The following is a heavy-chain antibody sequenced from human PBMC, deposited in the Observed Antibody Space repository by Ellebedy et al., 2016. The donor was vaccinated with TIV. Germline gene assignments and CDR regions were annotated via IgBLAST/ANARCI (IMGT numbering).Heavy chain of an antibody. CDR2: ILGRDGTT. J-gene: IGHJ4*02. V-gene: IGHV3-23*01. CDR3: ARGFWGQAVAGIDY. Sequence: GESLKISXVASGFSFRTFDMSWVRQAPGKGLEWVSVILGRDGTTHYADSVKGRFTISRDNPKNTLYLQMNSLRDEDTAVYYCARGFWGQAVAGIDYWGQGTLVTVSS. CDR1: GFSFRTFD. D-gene: IGHD6-19*01.